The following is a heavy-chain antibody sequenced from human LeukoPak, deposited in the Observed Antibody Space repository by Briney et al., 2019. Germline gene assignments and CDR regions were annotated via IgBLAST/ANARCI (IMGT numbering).Heavy chain of an antibody. J-gene: IGHJ4*02. D-gene: IGHD1-1*01. Sequence: GGSLRLSCAVSGFTFSNFWMSWLRQAPERGLESVANIHPEGNEKYHVESVQGRFTISRDNTKNLLFLQMNGLRVEDTAVYYCARGDDFSGDHWGQGTLVTVSS. CDR2: IHPEGNEK. CDR3: ARGDDFSGDH. V-gene: IGHV3-7*04. CDR1: GFTFSNFW.